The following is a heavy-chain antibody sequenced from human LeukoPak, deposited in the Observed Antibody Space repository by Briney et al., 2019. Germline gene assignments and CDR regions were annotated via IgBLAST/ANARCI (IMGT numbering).Heavy chain of an antibody. V-gene: IGHV4-34*01. J-gene: IGHJ4*02. Sequence: SETLSLTCVVYGGSFSAYYWTWIRQPPGKGLEWIGEIDHNGNTNYIPSLKNRITISVDTSKNQLSLKLTSVTAADTAVYYCARDLASAYDWGQGTLVTVSS. CDR1: GGSFSAYY. CDR3: ARDLASAYD. CDR2: IDHNGNT. D-gene: IGHD6-25*01.